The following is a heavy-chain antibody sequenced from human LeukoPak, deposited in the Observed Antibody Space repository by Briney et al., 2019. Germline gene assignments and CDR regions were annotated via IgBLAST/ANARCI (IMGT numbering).Heavy chain of an antibody. CDR2: ISGSGGST. Sequence: GGSLRLPCAASGFTFSSYAMSWVRQAPGKGLEWVSAISGSGGSTYYADSVKGRFTISRDNSKNTLYLQMNSLRAEDTAVYYCAKNSRWITMVRGVLDYWGQGTLVTVSS. CDR1: GFTFSSYA. D-gene: IGHD3-10*01. V-gene: IGHV3-23*01. J-gene: IGHJ4*02. CDR3: AKNSRWITMVRGVLDY.